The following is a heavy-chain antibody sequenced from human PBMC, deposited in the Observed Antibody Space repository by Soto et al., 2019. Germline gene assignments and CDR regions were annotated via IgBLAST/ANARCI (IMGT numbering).Heavy chain of an antibody. CDR3: AKDQAGTPRGYSYGSGLFDY. CDR2: ISYDGSNK. D-gene: IGHD5-18*01. CDR1: GFTFSSYG. Sequence: TGGSLRLSCAASGFTFSSYGMHWVRQAPGKGLEWVAVISYDGSNKYYADSVKGRFTISRDNSKNTLYLQMNSLRAEDTAVYYSAKDQAGTPRGYSYGSGLFDYWGQGTLVTVSS. V-gene: IGHV3-30*18. J-gene: IGHJ4*02.